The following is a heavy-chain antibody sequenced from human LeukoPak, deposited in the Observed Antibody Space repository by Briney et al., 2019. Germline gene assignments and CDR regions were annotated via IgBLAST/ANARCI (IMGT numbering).Heavy chain of an antibody. J-gene: IGHJ4*02. D-gene: IGHD2-2*01. V-gene: IGHV3-30*04. CDR2: ISYDGSNK. CDR1: GFTFSSYA. Sequence: GGSLRLSCAASGFTFSSYAMHWVRQAPGKGLEWVAVISYDGSNKYYADSVKGRFTISSDNSKNTLYLQMNSLRAEDTAVYYCARDGCSSTSCYFPYYFDYWGQGTLVTVSS. CDR3: ARDGCSSTSCYFPYYFDY.